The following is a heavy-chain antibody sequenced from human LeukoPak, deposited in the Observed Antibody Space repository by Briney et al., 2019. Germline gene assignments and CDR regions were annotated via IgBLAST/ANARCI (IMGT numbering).Heavy chain of an antibody. Sequence: PSETLSLTCTVSGGSISSGGYYWSWIRQHPGKGLEWIGCIYYSGSTYYNPSLKSRVTISVDTSKNQFSLKLSSVTAADTAVYYCARLHYYGSGMWDYWGQGTLVTVSS. CDR2: IYYSGST. J-gene: IGHJ4*02. CDR3: ARLHYYGSGMWDY. D-gene: IGHD3-10*01. CDR1: GGSISSGGYY. V-gene: IGHV4-31*03.